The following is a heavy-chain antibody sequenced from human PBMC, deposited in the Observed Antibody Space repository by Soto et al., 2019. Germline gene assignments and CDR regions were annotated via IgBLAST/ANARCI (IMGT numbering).Heavy chain of an antibody. V-gene: IGHV1-18*01. D-gene: IGHD3-9*01. CDR2: VSSYNGYT. J-gene: IGHJ6*03. Sequence: SVKVSCKASGYRFTDYGISWVRQAPGQGLEWMGWVSSYNGYTAYAQNLQGRITMTTDTSTSTAYMELRSLRSDDTAVYYCARGVCYDILTGYSGCYYYYYMDVWGKGTTVTVSS. CDR3: ARGVCYDILTGYSGCYYYYYMDV. CDR1: GYRFTDYG.